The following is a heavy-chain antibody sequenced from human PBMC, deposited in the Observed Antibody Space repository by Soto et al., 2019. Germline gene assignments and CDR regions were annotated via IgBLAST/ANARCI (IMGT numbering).Heavy chain of an antibody. D-gene: IGHD3-16*01. CDR1: GFPFTTYG. Sequence: QVQLVESGGGVVQPGRSLRLSCAASGFPFTTYGMHWVREGPGKGLEWVAVISYDGSNRYYADSVKGRFTISRDNSKNPLYLQMDGLRPEDTGLYLRVGGQYYFDYRGQGTLVTVSS. CDR2: ISYDGSNR. V-gene: IGHV3-30*03. CDR3: VGGQYYFDY. J-gene: IGHJ4*02.